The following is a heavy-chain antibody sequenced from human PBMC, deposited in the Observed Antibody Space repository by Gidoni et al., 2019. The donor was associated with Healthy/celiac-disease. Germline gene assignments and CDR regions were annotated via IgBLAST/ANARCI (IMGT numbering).Heavy chain of an antibody. D-gene: IGHD2-15*01. CDR3: ARDQGGGTYYYYYGMDV. CDR1: GYTFTSYG. Sequence: QVQLVQSGAEVKKSGASAKVSCKASGYTFTSYGISLVRQAPGQGLEWMGWISAYNCNTNYAQKLQGRVTMTTDTSTSTAYMELRSLRSDDTAVYYCARDQGGGTYYYYYGMDVWGQGTTVTVSS. CDR2: ISAYNCNT. V-gene: IGHV1-18*01. J-gene: IGHJ6*02.